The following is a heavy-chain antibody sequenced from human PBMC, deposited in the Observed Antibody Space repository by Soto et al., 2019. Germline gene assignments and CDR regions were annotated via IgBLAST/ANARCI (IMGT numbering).Heavy chain of an antibody. CDR2: ISSSSSTI. V-gene: IGHV3-48*02. D-gene: IGHD3-10*01. CDR1: GFTFSSYT. J-gene: IGHJ5*02. Sequence: EVQLVESGGGLVQPGGSLRLSCAASGFTFSSYTMNWVRQAPGKGLEWVSYISSSSSTIYYADSVKGRFTISRDNAKNSLSLQMNSLRDEDTAVYYCAREIPARGAGWFDPWGQGNLVTVSS. CDR3: AREIPARGAGWFDP.